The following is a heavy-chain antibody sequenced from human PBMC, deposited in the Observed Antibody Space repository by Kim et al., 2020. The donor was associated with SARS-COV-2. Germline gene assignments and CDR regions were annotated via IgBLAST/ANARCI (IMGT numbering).Heavy chain of an antibody. Sequence: SETLSLTCTVSGGSISSYYWSWIRQPPGKGLEWIGYIYYSGSTNYNPSLKSRVTISVDTSKNQFSLKLSSVTAADTAVYYCARFSGAVLRFLEWQPNWYFDLWGRGTLVTVSS. J-gene: IGHJ2*01. D-gene: IGHD3-3*01. CDR3: ARFSGAVLRFLEWQPNWYFDL. CDR1: GGSISSYY. V-gene: IGHV4-59*13. CDR2: IYYSGST.